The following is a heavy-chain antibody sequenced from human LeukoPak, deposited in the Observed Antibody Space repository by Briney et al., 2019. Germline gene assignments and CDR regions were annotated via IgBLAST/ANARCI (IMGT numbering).Heavy chain of an antibody. Sequence: GGSLRLSCAASGFTFSSYAMHWVRQAPGKGLEWVAVISYDGSNKYYADSVKGRFTISRDNSKNTLYLQMNSLSAEDTAVYYCARAPDYWGQGTLVTVSS. J-gene: IGHJ4*02. CDR3: ARAPDY. V-gene: IGHV3-30-3*01. CDR1: GFTFSSYA. CDR2: ISYDGSNK.